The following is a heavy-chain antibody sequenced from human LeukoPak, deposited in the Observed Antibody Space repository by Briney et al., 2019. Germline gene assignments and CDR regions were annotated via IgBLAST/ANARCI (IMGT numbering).Heavy chain of an antibody. CDR3: ARTSSGWYVRFEDRAHFDY. J-gene: IGHJ4*02. D-gene: IGHD6-19*01. CDR2: IYPGDSDT. Sequence: HGASLKISCKGSGSIFTSYWIGWVRQLPGKGLEWMGIIYPGDSDTRYSPSFQGQVTISADKSISTAYLQWSSLKASDTAMYYCARTSSGWYVRFEDRAHFDYWGQGTLVTVSS. CDR1: GSIFTSYW. V-gene: IGHV5-51*01.